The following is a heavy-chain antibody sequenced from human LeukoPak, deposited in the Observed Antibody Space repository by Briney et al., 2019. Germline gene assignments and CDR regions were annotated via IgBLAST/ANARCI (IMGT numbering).Heavy chain of an antibody. V-gene: IGHV1-18*01. CDR1: GYTFTSYG. Sequence: GASVKVSCKASGYTFTSYGIIWVRQAPGQGLEWMGWINTYSGNTNYAQKLQGRVTMTTDTSTSTAYMELRSLRSDDTAVYYCARSLDASWLQCPEFWGQGTLVTVSS. J-gene: IGHJ4*02. D-gene: IGHD5-24*01. CDR3: ARSLDASWLQCPEF. CDR2: INTYSGNT.